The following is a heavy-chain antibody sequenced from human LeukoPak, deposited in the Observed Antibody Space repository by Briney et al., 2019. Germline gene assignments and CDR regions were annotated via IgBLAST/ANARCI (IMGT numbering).Heavy chain of an antibody. V-gene: IGHV3-48*03. CDR3: ARDPYYGDYVV. CDR1: GFTFSSYE. Sequence: PGGSRRLSCAASGFTFSSYEMNWVRPAPGKGLGWVSYISSSGSTIYYADSVKGRFTISRDNAKNSLYLQMNSLRAEDTAVYYCARDPYYGDYVVWGQGTLVTVSS. J-gene: IGHJ4*02. D-gene: IGHD4-17*01. CDR2: ISSSGSTI.